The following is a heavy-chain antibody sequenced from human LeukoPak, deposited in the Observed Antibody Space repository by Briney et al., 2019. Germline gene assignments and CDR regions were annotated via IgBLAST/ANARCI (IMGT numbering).Heavy chain of an antibody. CDR1: GYTFTSYG. Sequence: ASVKVSCKASGYTFTSYGISWVRQAPGQGLEWMGWISAYNDNTNYAQKLQGRVTMTTDTSTSTAYMELRSLRSDDTAVYYCARDKVVTAIPLIYYYYYGMDVWGQGTTVTVSS. V-gene: IGHV1-18*01. J-gene: IGHJ6*02. D-gene: IGHD2-21*02. CDR3: ARDKVVTAIPLIYYYYYGMDV. CDR2: ISAYNDNT.